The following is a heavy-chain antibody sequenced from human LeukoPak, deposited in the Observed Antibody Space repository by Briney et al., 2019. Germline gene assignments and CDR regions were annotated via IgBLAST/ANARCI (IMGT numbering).Heavy chain of an antibody. CDR3: ARSLWGGAFDV. CDR1: GDSVSGNSGV. CDR2: THYRSKWFN. D-gene: IGHD3-16*01. V-gene: IGHV6-1*01. Sequence: SQTLSLTCAISGDSVSGNSGVWNWIRQSPSRGLEWLGKTHYRSKWFNDSAVSVKSRITINPDTSKNQFSLHLNSVTPEDTAVYYCARSLWGGAFDVWGQGTMVAVSS. J-gene: IGHJ3*01.